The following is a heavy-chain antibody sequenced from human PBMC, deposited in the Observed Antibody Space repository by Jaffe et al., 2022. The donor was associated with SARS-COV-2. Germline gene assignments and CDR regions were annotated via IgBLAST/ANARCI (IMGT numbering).Heavy chain of an antibody. CDR2: IYYSGST. D-gene: IGHD1-26*01. CDR3: ARVREETYYYYGMDV. J-gene: IGHJ6*02. CDR1: GGSISSYY. Sequence: QVQLQESGPGLVKPSETLSLTCTVSGGSISSYYWSWIRQPPGKGLEWIGYIYYSGSTNYNPSLKSRVTISVDTSKNQFSLKLSSVTAADTAVYYCARVREETYYYYGMDVWGQGTTVTVSS. V-gene: IGHV4-59*01.